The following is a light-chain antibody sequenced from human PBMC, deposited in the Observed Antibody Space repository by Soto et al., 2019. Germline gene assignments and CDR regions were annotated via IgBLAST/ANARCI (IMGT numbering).Light chain of an antibody. V-gene: IGKV3-15*01. CDR1: LSVSRN. J-gene: IGKJ1*01. Sequence: EILLTQSPVTLSLSPGERATLSCRASLSVSRNLAWYQQKPGQAPRLLIFDASTRATGIPARFSGSGSGTEFTLTITCLQSEDFTVYYCQQYNAWPRTFGHGTNV. CDR2: DAS. CDR3: QQYNAWPRT.